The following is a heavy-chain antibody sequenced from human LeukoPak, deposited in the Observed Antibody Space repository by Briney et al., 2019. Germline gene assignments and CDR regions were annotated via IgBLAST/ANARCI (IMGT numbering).Heavy chain of an antibody. CDR2: ISYDERNK. J-gene: IGHJ4*02. D-gene: IGHD4-17*01. CDR3: AKVYGDYSYYFDY. CDR1: GFTFRSYG. V-gene: IGHV3-30*18. Sequence: GGSLRLSCAASGFTFRSYGMHWVRQAPGKGLEWVAVISYDERNKYYADSVKGRFTISRDDSKNTLYLQMNSLRVEDTAVYYCAKVYGDYSYYFDYWGQGTLVTVSS.